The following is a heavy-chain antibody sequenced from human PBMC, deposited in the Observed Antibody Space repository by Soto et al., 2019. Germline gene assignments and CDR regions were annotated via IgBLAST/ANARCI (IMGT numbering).Heavy chain of an antibody. J-gene: IGHJ6*02. CDR3: AKKERTTGTYYYYYGMDV. V-gene: IGHV3-23*01. CDR1: GFTFSSYA. CDR2: ISGSGGST. D-gene: IGHD1-1*01. Sequence: PGGSLRLSCAASGFTFSSYAMSWVRQAPGKGLEWVSAISGSGGSTYYADSVKGRFTISRDNSKNTLYLQMNSLRAEDTAVYYCAKKERTTGTYYYYYGMDVWGQGTTVTVSS.